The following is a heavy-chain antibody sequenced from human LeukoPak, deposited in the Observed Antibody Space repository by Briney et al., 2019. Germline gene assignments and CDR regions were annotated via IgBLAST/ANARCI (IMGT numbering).Heavy chain of an antibody. D-gene: IGHD1-7*01. CDR2: IYYSGST. J-gene: IGHJ6*02. V-gene: IGHV4-61*01. CDR3: ARDNWNYGSSMDV. CDR1: GPSISRGSYY. Sequence: SETLSLTCTVSGPSISRGSYYCGWIRQPPGKGLEWIGYIYYSGSTNYNPSLKSRVTISVDTSKNQFSLKLSSVTAADTAVYYCARDNWNYGSSMDVWGQGTTVTVSS.